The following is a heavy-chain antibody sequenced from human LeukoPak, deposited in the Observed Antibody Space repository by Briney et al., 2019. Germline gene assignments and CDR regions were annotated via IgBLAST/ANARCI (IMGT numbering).Heavy chain of an antibody. V-gene: IGHV3-43*02. CDR3: ARDNTGSYEY. CDR1: GFTFGDYD. J-gene: IGHJ4*02. CDR2: IRADGATT. Sequence: GGSLRLSCAASGFTFGDYDMHWVRRAPGKGLEWVSLIRADGATTRYTDSVKGRFTISRDNSKDSLYLQMNSLRTEDTALYYCARDNTGSYEYWGKGTLVTVSP. D-gene: IGHD1-26*01.